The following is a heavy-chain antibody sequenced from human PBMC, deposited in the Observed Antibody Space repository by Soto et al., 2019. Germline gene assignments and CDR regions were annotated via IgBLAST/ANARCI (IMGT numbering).Heavy chain of an antibody. J-gene: IGHJ5*02. CDR1: GYTFTSYA. Sequence: ASVKVSCKASGYTFTSYAMHWVRQAPGQRLEWMGWINAGNGNTKYSQKFQGRVTITRDTSASTAYMELSSLRSEDTAVYYCARDPGGYCSGGSCYISWFDPWGQGTLVTVSS. CDR2: INAGNGNT. CDR3: ARDPGGYCSGGSCYISWFDP. V-gene: IGHV1-3*01. D-gene: IGHD2-15*01.